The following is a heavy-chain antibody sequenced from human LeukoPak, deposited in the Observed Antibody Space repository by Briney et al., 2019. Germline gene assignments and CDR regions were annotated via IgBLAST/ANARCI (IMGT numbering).Heavy chain of an antibody. V-gene: IGHV3-30-3*01. CDR1: GFTFSSYA. Sequence: GGSLRLSCAASGFTFSSYAMHWVRQAPGKGLEWVAVISYDGSNKYYADSVKGRFTIPRDNSKNTLYLQMNSLRAEDTAVYYCARDESSGYSYGTYYYYGMDVWGQGTTVTVSS. CDR2: ISYDGSNK. CDR3: ARDESSGYSYGTYYYYGMDV. J-gene: IGHJ6*02. D-gene: IGHD5-18*01.